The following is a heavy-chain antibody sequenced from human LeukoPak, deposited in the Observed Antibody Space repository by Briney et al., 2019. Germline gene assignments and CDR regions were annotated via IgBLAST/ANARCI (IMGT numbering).Heavy chain of an antibody. Sequence: KTSETLSLTCTVSGVSISSSSYYWGWIRQPPGKGLEWIGSIYYSGSTYYNPSLKSRVTTSVDTSKNQFSLKLSSVTAADTAVYYCARNSSSGGGYFDYWGQGTLVTVSS. CDR2: IYYSGST. CDR1: GVSISSSSYY. J-gene: IGHJ4*02. CDR3: ARNSSSGGGYFDY. D-gene: IGHD6-6*01. V-gene: IGHV4-39*01.